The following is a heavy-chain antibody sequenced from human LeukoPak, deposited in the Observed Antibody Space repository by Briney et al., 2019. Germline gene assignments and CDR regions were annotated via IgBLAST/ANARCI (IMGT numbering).Heavy chain of an antibody. J-gene: IGHJ4*02. D-gene: IGHD3-9*01. CDR3: ARGGGDYDILTGYYRDFDY. Sequence: GASVKVSCKASGYTFTSYGISWVRQAPGQGLEWMGWISAYNGNTNYAQKLQGRVTMTTDTSTSTAYMELRSLRSDDTAVYYCARGGGDYDILTGYYRDFDYWGQGTLVTVSS. V-gene: IGHV1-18*01. CDR2: ISAYNGNT. CDR1: GYTFTSYG.